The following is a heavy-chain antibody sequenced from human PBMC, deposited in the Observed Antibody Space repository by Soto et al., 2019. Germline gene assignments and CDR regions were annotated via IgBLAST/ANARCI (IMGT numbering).Heavy chain of an antibody. J-gene: IGHJ4*02. V-gene: IGHV3-23*01. Sequence: GGSLRLSCAASGFTFSSYAMSWVRQAPGKGPEWVSGISGSGGSTYYADSVKGRFTISRDNSKNTLYVQMNSLRAEDTAVYYCAKTRTTEALEFDYWGQGTLVTVSS. CDR1: GFTFSSYA. CDR2: ISGSGGST. CDR3: AKTRTTEALEFDY.